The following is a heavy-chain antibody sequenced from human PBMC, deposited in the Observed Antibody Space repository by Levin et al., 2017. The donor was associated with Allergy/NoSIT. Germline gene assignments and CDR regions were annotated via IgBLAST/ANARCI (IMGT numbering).Heavy chain of an antibody. J-gene: IGHJ6*02. CDR1: GYTFTSYD. V-gene: IGHV1-8*01. CDR2: LTPNNGKT. CDR3: AKGSNMAAAGSWNGMDV. Sequence: ASVKVSCEASGYTFTSYDVNWVRQAPGQGLEWMGWLTPNNGKTGYAQKFQGRVTMTRNTSIRTAYMELRSLRSEDTAVYYCAKGSNMAAAGSWNGMDVWGQGTTVIVSS. D-gene: IGHD6-13*01.